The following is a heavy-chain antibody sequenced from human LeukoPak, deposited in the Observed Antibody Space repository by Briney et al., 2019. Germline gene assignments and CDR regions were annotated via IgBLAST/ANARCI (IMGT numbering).Heavy chain of an antibody. Sequence: GASVKVSCKAPGYTLTAYYIYWVRQAPGQGLEWMGRLHPNSGGTDYAQNFQGRVTMTRDTSISTAYMELSRLRSDDTAVYYCARGYCSGGTCYLVENWLDPWGQGTLVTVSS. J-gene: IGHJ5*02. CDR2: LHPNSGGT. D-gene: IGHD2-15*01. V-gene: IGHV1-2*06. CDR1: GYTLTAYY. CDR3: ARGYCSGGTCYLVENWLDP.